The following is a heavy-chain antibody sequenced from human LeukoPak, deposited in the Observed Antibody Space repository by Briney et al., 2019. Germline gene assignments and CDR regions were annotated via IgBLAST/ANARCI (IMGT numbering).Heavy chain of an antibody. J-gene: IGHJ4*02. CDR3: VKDREQWLVRHYFDY. CDR1: GFTFSSYA. V-gene: IGHV3-64D*06. D-gene: IGHD6-19*01. CDR2: ISNTGGST. Sequence: AGTLTLTCSASGFTFSSYAMHWIRQAPGKGLEYVSAISNTGGSTYYADPVKGRFTICRDNSKNTLYLQMSSLRAEDTAVYYCVKDREQWLVRHYFDYWGQGTLVTVSS.